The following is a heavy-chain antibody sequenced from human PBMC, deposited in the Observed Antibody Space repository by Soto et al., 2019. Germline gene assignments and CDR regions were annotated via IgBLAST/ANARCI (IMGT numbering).Heavy chain of an antibody. CDR3: ARDVGYNWNLIDY. V-gene: IGHV1-3*01. Sequence: ASVKVSCKASRYTFTSYAIHWVRQAPGQRLEWMGWVNAGNGNTKYSQKLQGRVTITRDTSASTAYMELSSLRSEDTAVYYCARDVGYNWNLIDYWGQGTLVTVS. CDR2: VNAGNGNT. D-gene: IGHD1-20*01. J-gene: IGHJ4*02. CDR1: RYTFTSYA.